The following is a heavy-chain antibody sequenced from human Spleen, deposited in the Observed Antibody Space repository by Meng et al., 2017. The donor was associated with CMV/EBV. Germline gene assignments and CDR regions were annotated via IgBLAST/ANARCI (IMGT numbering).Heavy chain of an antibody. CDR2: ISWDAKTT. D-gene: IGHD2/OR15-2a*01. V-gene: IGHV3-43*01. J-gene: IGHJ4*02. Sequence: GESLKISCLTSGFTFHDYTMHWVRQTPEKGLEWVSVISWDAKTTRYADSVKGRFTISRDNSKNTLYLQMNALRADDTAVYYCAKAVCDISTCYDFFDYWGQGTLVTVSS. CDR1: GFTFHDYT. CDR3: AKAVCDISTCYDFFDY.